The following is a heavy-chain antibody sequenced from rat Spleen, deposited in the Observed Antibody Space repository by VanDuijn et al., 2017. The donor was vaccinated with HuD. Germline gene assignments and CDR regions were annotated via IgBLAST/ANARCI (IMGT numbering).Heavy chain of an antibody. CDR3: ARHLREASGVMDA. Sequence: VQLKESGPGLVQPSQTLSLTCTVSGFSLTSYHVTWVRQPPGKSLVWMGTIWAGGSPNYNSAVKSRLSISRDTSKSQVLLKMNSLQPEDTGTYYCARHLREASGVMDAWGQGASVTVSS. CDR1: GFSLTSYH. D-gene: IGHD4-3*01. CDR2: IWAGGSP. V-gene: IGHV2-72*01. J-gene: IGHJ4*01.